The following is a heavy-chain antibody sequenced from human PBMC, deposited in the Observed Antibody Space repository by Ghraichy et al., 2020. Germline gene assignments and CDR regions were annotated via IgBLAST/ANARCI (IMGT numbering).Heavy chain of an antibody. V-gene: IGHV3-21*01. D-gene: IGHD3-16*01. CDR3: ARENGGVSDWVYHLDH. CDR2: ISGKSSWS. CDR1: GFEFSSHS. J-gene: IGHJ4*02. Sequence: GGSLRLSCAASGFEFSSHSMNWVRQTPDKRLEWVSSISGKSSWSYTADSVKGRFTISRDNAKTTLYLQMNSLRVEDTGVYYCARENGGVSDWVYHLDHWGQGTVVVVSS.